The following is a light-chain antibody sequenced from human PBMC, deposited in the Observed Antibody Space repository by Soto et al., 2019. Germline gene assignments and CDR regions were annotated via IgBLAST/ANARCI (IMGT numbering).Light chain of an antibody. CDR3: SSYTSSSTRV. CDR2: EVS. CDR1: SSDVGGYNY. Sequence: SALTQPASVSGSPGQSITISCTGTSSDVGGYNYVFWYQQQPSKAPKLMIYEVSNRPSGVSNRFSGSKSGNTASLTISGLQAEDEADDYCSSYTSSSTRVFGGGTKLTVL. V-gene: IGLV2-14*01. J-gene: IGLJ3*02.